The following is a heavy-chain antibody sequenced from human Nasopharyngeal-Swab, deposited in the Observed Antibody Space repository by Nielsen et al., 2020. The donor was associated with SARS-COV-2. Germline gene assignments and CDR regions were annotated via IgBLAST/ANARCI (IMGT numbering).Heavy chain of an antibody. CDR1: GYTFTGYY. CDR3: ARDYLGRDYYFDY. J-gene: IGHJ4*02. Sequence: VKVSCKASGYTFTGYYIHWLRQAPGQGLEWMGWINPKNSGTHYAQKFQGRVIMTRDTSISTAYLGLSSLRSDDTAVYYCARDYLGRDYYFDYWGQGTLVAVSS. V-gene: IGHV1-2*02. CDR2: INPKNSGT. D-gene: IGHD3-10*01.